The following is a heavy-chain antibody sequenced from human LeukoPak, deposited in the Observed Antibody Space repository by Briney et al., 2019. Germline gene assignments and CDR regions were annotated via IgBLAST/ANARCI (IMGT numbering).Heavy chain of an antibody. D-gene: IGHD3-10*01. CDR2: IYTSGST. V-gene: IGHV4-4*07. CDR1: GGSISSYY. J-gene: IGHJ6*03. CDR3: ARGYGPAPYYYYYMDV. Sequence: SETLSLTCTVSGGSISSYYWSWIRQPAGKGLEWIGRIYTSGSTNYNPSLKSRVTMSVDTSKNQFSLKLSSVTAADTAVYYCARGYGPAPYYYYYMDVWGKGTTVTVSS.